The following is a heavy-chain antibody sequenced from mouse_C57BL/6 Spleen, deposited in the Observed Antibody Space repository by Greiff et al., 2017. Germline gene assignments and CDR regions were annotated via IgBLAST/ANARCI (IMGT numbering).Heavy chain of an antibody. CDR1: GYTFTDYY. Sequence: VQLQQSGPELVKPGASVKISCKASGYTFTDYYMNWVKQSHGKSLEWIGDINPNNGGTSYNQKFKGKATLTVDKSSSTAYMELRSLTSEDSAVYYCARWIPNYYGSSYWYFDVWGTGTTVTVSS. CDR2: INPNNGGT. D-gene: IGHD1-1*01. J-gene: IGHJ1*03. V-gene: IGHV1-26*01. CDR3: ARWIPNYYGSSYWYFDV.